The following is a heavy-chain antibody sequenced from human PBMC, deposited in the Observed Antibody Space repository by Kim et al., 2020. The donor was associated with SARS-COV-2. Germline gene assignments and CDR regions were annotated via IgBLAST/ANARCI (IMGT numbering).Heavy chain of an antibody. CDR2: ISSSGSTI. CDR1: GFTFSSYE. D-gene: IGHD6-13*01. J-gene: IGHJ5*02. V-gene: IGHV3-48*03. CDR3: GSHIAAAAPNNWFDP. Sequence: GGSLRLSCAASGFTFSSYEMNWVRQAPGKGLEWVSYISSSGSTIYYADSVKGRFTISRDNAKNSLYLQMNSVRAEDTAVYYCGSHIAAAAPNNWFDPWGQVTRGTVSS.